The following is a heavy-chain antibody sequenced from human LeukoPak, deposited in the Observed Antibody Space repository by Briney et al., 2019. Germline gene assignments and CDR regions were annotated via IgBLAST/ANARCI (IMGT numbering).Heavy chain of an antibody. Sequence: PGGSLRLSYAASGFTFSSYSMNWVRQAPGKGLEWVSSISSSSSYIYYADSVKGRFTISRDNAKNSLYLQMNSLRAEDTAVYYFARDYSSSWYDYSDCSGQGTLVTVSS. V-gene: IGHV3-21*01. CDR2: ISSSSSYI. CDR1: GFTFSSYS. D-gene: IGHD6-13*01. J-gene: IGHJ4*02. CDR3: ARDYSSSWYDYSDC.